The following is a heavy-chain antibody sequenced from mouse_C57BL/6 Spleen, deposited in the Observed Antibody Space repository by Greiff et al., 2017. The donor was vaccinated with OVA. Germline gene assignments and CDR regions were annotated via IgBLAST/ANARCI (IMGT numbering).Heavy chain of an antibody. D-gene: IGHD1-1*01. Sequence: QVQLQQPGAELVKPGASVKLSCKASGYTFTSYWMQWVKQRPGQGLEWIGEIDPSASYTNYNQKFKGKAALTVDTSSSTAYMQLSSLTSEDSAVYYCARNYGSTFFDYWGQGTTLTVSS. J-gene: IGHJ2*01. V-gene: IGHV1-50*01. CDR1: GYTFTSYW. CDR2: IDPSASYT. CDR3: ARNYGSTFFDY.